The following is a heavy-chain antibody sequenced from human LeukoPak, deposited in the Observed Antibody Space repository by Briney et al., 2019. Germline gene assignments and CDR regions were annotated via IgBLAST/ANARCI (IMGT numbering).Heavy chain of an antibody. V-gene: IGHV1-46*01. D-gene: IGHD5-24*01. Sequence: ASVKVSCKASGYTFTGYYMHWVRQAPGQGLEWMGLINPGGDNTNYAQNFQGRVTMTRDTSTSTVYMELSSLRSEDTAIHYCARIRDGYNDAYDIWGQGTVVTVPS. CDR1: GYTFTGYY. CDR3: ARIRDGYNDAYDI. J-gene: IGHJ3*02. CDR2: INPGGDNT.